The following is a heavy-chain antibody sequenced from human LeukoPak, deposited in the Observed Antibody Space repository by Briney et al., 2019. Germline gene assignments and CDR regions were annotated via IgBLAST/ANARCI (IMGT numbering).Heavy chain of an antibody. J-gene: IGHJ4*02. D-gene: IGHD5-18*01. CDR2: IRYDGSNK. Sequence: GGSLRLSCAASGFTFSSYGMHWVRQAPGKGLEWVAFIRYDGSNKYYADSVKGRFTISRDNSKNTLYLQMNSLRAEDTAVYYCAKESWIQLWQLDYWGQGTLVTVSS. CDR1: GFTFSSYG. CDR3: AKESWIQLWQLDY. V-gene: IGHV3-30*02.